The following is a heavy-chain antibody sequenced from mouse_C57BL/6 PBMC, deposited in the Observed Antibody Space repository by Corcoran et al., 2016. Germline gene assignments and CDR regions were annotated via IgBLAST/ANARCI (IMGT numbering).Heavy chain of an antibody. J-gene: IGHJ2*01. CDR2: IYPGDGDT. Sequence: QVQLQQSGAELVKPGASVKISCKASGYAFSSYWMNWVKQRPGKGLEWIGQIYPGDGDTNYNGKFKGKATLTADKSSSTAYMQLSSLTCEDSAVYFCARGGAYYGSVDYWGQGTTLTVSS. V-gene: IGHV1-80*01. CDR1: GYAFSSYW. D-gene: IGHD1-1*01. CDR3: ARGGAYYGSVDY.